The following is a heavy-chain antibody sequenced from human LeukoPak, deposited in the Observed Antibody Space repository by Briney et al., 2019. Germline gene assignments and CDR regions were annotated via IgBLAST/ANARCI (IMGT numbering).Heavy chain of an antibody. V-gene: IGHV1-18*01. Sequence: ASVKVSCKASGYTFTSYGISWVRQAPGQGLEWMGWISAYNDNTNYAQKLQGRVTMTTDTSTSTAYMELRSLRSDDTAVYYCARDNEARYQLLSAYYYYGMDVWGQGTTVTVSS. CDR1: GYTFTSYG. D-gene: IGHD2-2*01. CDR2: ISAYNDNT. J-gene: IGHJ6*02. CDR3: ARDNEARYQLLSAYYYYGMDV.